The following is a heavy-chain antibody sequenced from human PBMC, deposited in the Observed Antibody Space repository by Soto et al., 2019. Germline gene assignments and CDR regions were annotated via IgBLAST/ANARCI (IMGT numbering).Heavy chain of an antibody. CDR1: GGTFSSYA. CDR2: IIPIFGTA. D-gene: IGHD3-22*01. V-gene: IGHV1-69*12. Sequence: QVQLVQSGAEVKKPGSSVKVSCKASGGTFSSYANSWVRQAPGQWLEWMGGIIPIFGTANYAQKFQGRVTITADESTSTAYMELSSLRSEDTAVYYCARQGRDSKDSGTLPDYWGQGTLVTVS. CDR3: ARQGRDSKDSGTLPDY. J-gene: IGHJ4*02.